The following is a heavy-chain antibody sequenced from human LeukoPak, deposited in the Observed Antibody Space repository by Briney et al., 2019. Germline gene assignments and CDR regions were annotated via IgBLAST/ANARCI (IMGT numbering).Heavy chain of an antibody. CDR2: VSPDGYD. Sequence: SETLSLTCAVSGVSLTDYYWSWIRQSPGKGLEWIGEVSPDGYDKYNPSLKSRASISVDRSDNQLSLGLSSVTAADTAIYYCARIRCVSGPEICYNHWAQGSLVTVSS. V-gene: IGHV4-34*01. J-gene: IGHJ5*02. CDR1: GVSLTDYY. D-gene: IGHD2-8*01. CDR3: ARIRCVSGPEICYNH.